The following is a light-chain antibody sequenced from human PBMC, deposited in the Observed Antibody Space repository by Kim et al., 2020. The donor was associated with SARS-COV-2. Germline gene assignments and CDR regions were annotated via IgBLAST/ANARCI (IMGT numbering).Light chain of an antibody. J-gene: IGKJ2*01. CDR3: QQYGSSPYT. CDR1: RSVSSNY. CDR2: GAS. V-gene: IGKV3-20*01. Sequence: EIVLTQSPGTLSLSPGERATLSCRASRSVSSNYLAWFQQKPGQAPRLLIYGASSRITGIPDRFSGSGSGTDFTLTISRLEPEDFAVYYCQQYGSSPYTFGQGIKLEI.